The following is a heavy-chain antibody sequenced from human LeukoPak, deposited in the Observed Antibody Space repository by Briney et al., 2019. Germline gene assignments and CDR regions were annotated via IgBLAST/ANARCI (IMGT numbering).Heavy chain of an antibody. V-gene: IGHV3-64D*06. Sequence: GGSLRLSCAPSLFSSSIYTMHSVAQTPGKGLEYVSAISSNGGSTYYADSVKGRFTISRDNSKNTLYLQMSSLRAEDTAVYYCVKDMDRSGWYGALYNRLDPWGQGTLVTVSS. CDR2: ISSNGGST. CDR3: VKDMDRSGWYGALYNRLDP. CDR1: LFSSSIYT. D-gene: IGHD6-19*01. J-gene: IGHJ5*02.